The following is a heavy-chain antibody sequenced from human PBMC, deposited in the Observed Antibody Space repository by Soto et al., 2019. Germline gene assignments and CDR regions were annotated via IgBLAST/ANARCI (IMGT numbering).Heavy chain of an antibody. D-gene: IGHD3-10*01. V-gene: IGHV1-8*01. CDR1: GYTFTSYD. J-gene: IGHJ5*02. CDR2: MNPNRGNT. Sequence: QVQLVQSGAEVKKPGASVKVSCKASGYTFTSYDINWVRKATGQGLEWMGWMNPNRGNTGYAQKFQGRVTMTRNTSTGPAYMKLISLRSEGTAVSYCPQELGAGRFLPWVQGTLVTFSS. CDR3: PQELGAGRFLP.